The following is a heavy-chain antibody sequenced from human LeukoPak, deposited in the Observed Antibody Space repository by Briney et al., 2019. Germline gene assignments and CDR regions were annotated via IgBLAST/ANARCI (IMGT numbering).Heavy chain of an antibody. V-gene: IGHV1-69*04. CDR2: IIPILGIA. D-gene: IGHD6-19*01. Sequence: RASVKVSCKASGGTFSSYAISWVRQAPGQGLEWMGRIIPILGIANYAQKFQGRVTITADKSTSTAYMELSSLRSEDTAVYYCARDWPFYSSGWYEGAFDIWGQGTMVTVSS. CDR3: ARDWPFYSSGWYEGAFDI. CDR1: GGTFSSYA. J-gene: IGHJ3*02.